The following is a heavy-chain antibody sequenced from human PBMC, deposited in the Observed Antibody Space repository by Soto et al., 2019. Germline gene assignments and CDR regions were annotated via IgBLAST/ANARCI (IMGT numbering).Heavy chain of an antibody. CDR2: IYYTGTT. D-gene: IGHD3-16*01. Sequence: SETLSLTCSVSGGSIIGNNYYWGWIRQPPGKRLEWIGNIYYTGTTYYNPSLESRVTMSVDTSGNHFSLNLTSVTASDTAVYHCARRRVGGRKSSLDFWGPGILVTVSS. V-gene: IGHV4-39*02. CDR1: GGSIIGNNYY. CDR3: ARRRVGGRKSSLDF. J-gene: IGHJ4*02.